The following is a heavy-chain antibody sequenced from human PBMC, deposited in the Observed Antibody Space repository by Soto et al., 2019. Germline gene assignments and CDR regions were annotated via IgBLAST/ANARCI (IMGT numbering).Heavy chain of an antibody. Sequence: PGGSLKISCSGSGYSFTSYWIGWVRQMPWKGLEWMGIIYPGDSDTRYSPSFQGQVTISADKSISTAYLQWSSLKASDTAMYYCARHISEWQQLGGRFDPWGQGTLVTVSS. CDR2: IYPGDSDT. J-gene: IGHJ5*02. CDR3: ARHISEWQQLGGRFDP. V-gene: IGHV5-51*01. CDR1: GYSFTSYW. D-gene: IGHD6-13*01.